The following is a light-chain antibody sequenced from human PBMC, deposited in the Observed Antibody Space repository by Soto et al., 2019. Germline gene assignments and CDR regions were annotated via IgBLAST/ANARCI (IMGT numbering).Light chain of an antibody. V-gene: IGKV1-8*01. Sequence: AIRMTQSPSSFSASTGDRVTITCRASQGISSYLAWYQQKPGKAPKLLIYAASTLQSGVPSRFSGSGSGTGFTLTISCLQSEDFATYYCQQYYSYPPVTFGQGTRLEIK. CDR3: QQYYSYPPVT. CDR2: AAS. J-gene: IGKJ5*01. CDR1: QGISSY.